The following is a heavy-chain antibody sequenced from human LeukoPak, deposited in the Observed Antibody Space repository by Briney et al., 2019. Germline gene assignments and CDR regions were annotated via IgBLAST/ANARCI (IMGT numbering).Heavy chain of an antibody. CDR1: GFTLNSYA. CDR3: ARDQGHDSAPVGSASHVY. D-gene: IGHD2-2*03. J-gene: IGHJ4*02. V-gene: IGHV3-23*01. Sequence: GGSLRLSCAASGFTLNSYAMSWVRQTPGKGLEWVSSITSGGGTYYADSVKGRFTTSRDTSKNTVFLQLSNLRAEDTAVYSCARDQGHDSAPVGSASHVYWGQGTLVAVSS. CDR2: ITSGGGT.